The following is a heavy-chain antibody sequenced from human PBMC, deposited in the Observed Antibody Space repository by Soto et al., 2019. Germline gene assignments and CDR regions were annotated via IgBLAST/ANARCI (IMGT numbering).Heavy chain of an antibody. D-gene: IGHD3-22*01. CDR1: GYTFSDYF. V-gene: IGHV1-69-2*01. J-gene: IGHJ3*01. Sequence: ASVKVSCKVSGYTFSDYFLHWIRQAPGKGLEWVGHVDPEDGDTNNAEKLQGRIAIVADKSIDTAYMELSSLAYEDTAVYYCAFATSGYYGGFDFWGQGTVVTVSS. CDR2: VDPEDGDT. CDR3: AFATSGYYGGFDF.